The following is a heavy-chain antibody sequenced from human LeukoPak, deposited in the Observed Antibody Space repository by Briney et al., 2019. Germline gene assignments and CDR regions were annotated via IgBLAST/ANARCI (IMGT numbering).Heavy chain of an antibody. Sequence: GESLKISCKGSGYSFTSYWIGWVRQMPGKGLEWMGIIYPGDSDTRYSPSFQGQVTISADKSISTAYLQWSSLKASDTAMYYCARRGLPSRYYYYYMDVWGKGTTVTVSS. CDR2: IYPGDSDT. V-gene: IGHV5-51*01. D-gene: IGHD3/OR15-3a*01. CDR3: ARRGLPSRYYYYYMDV. J-gene: IGHJ6*03. CDR1: GYSFTSYW.